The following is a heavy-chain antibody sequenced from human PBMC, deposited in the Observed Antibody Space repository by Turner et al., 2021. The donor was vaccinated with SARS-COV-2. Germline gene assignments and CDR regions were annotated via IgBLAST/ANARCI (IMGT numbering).Heavy chain of an antibody. CDR2: IKQDGSEK. Sequence: EVQLVESGGSLVQPGWSLRLSCAASGIPFSTYWMSWVRQAPGKGLEWVANIKQDGSEKYYVDSVKGRFTVSRDNAKNSLYLQMNSLRAEDTAVYYCASEHNYVWGSYFDYWGQGTLVTVSS. D-gene: IGHD3-16*01. V-gene: IGHV3-7*01. CDR1: GIPFSTYW. J-gene: IGHJ4*02. CDR3: ASEHNYVWGSYFDY.